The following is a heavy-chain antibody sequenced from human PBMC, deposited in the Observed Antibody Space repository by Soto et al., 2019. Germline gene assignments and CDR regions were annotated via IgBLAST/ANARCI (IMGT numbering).Heavy chain of an antibody. J-gene: IGHJ6*02. V-gene: IGHV1-3*01. CDR2: INAGNGNT. CDR1: GYTFTSYA. D-gene: IGHD3-10*01. CDR3: ARDLLWFGELLYAYYYYGMDV. Sequence: QVQLVQSGAEVKKPGASVKVSCKASGYTFTSYAMHWVRQAPGQRLEWMGWINAGNGNTKYSQKFPGRVTITRDTSASTAYMELSSLRSEDTAVYYCARDLLWFGELLYAYYYYGMDVWGQGTTVTVSS.